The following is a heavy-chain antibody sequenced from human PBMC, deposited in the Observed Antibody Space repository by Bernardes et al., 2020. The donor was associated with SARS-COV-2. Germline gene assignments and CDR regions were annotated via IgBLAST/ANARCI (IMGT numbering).Heavy chain of an antibody. D-gene: IGHD1-26*01. Sequence: SETLSLTCAINGGSFSDDIWTWIRQPPGKGLEWIGEMNPSGITNYNPSLNSRVTISTDTSKTHLSLKLSSMTAADTAVYYCTRALGYSGSYFDYWGQGTLVNVSS. V-gene: IGHV4-34*01. CDR3: TRALGYSGSYFDY. J-gene: IGHJ4*02. CDR2: MNPSGIT. CDR1: GGSFSDDI.